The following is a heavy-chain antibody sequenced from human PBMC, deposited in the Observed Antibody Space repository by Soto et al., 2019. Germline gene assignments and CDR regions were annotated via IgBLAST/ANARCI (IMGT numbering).Heavy chain of an antibody. CDR1: GSTFSSYP. CDR3: AREGRTYVGARDWGYFDN. V-gene: IGHV3-30*04. J-gene: IGHJ4*02. D-gene: IGHD1-26*01. Sequence: QVQLVESGGGVVQPGTSLRLSCAASGSTFSSYPMHWIRQAPGKGLEWVAVLSKDGFNKYYSDSVTGRFTISRDNSRNTLYLQMSSLRAEDTAVYYCAREGRTYVGARDWGYFDNWGQGTLVTVSS. CDR2: LSKDGFNK.